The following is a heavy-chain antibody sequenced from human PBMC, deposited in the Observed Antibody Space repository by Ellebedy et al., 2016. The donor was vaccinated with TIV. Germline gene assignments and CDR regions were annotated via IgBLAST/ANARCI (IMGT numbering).Heavy chain of an antibody. J-gene: IGHJ6*02. Sequence: GESLKISCAASGFTVSSNFMTWVRQAPGKGLVWVSVIYGGGTIRYADSVKGRFTISRDNSKNTVDLQMNSLRAEDTAVYYCARPTVPATICGACGMDVWGQGTTVIVSS. CDR1: GFTVSSNF. CDR3: ARPTVPATICGACGMDV. D-gene: IGHD2-2*01. CDR2: IYGGGTI. V-gene: IGHV3-53*01.